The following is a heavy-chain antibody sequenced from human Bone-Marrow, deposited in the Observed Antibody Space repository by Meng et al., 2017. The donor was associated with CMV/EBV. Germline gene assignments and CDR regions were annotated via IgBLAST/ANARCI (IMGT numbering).Heavy chain of an antibody. CDR3: ACNSGDC. CDR2: IQADGSEK. Sequence: GESLKISCAASGFTFSSHWMCWVRQAPGKGLEWVANIQADGSEKYYVDSVKGRFTVSRDNATNSLYLQMNSLRAEDTAVYYCACNSGDCWGQGTLVTVSS. V-gene: IGHV3-7*01. D-gene: IGHD3-10*01. J-gene: IGHJ4*02. CDR1: GFTFSSHW.